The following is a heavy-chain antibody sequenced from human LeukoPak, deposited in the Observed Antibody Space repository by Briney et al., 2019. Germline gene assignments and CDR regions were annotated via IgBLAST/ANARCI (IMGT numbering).Heavy chain of an antibody. V-gene: IGHV4-59*01. J-gene: IGHJ4*02. CDR1: GGSISSYY. CDR3: ARVSGYDWESFYDY. Sequence: SETLSLTCTVSGGSISSYYWSWIRQPPGKGLEWIGYIYYSGSTNYNPSLKSRVTISVDTSKNQFSLKLSSVAAADTAVYYCARVSGYDWESFYDYWGQGTLVTVAS. D-gene: IGHD5-12*01. CDR2: IYYSGST.